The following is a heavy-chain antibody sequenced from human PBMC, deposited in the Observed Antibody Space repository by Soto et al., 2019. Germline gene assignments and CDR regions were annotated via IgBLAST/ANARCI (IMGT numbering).Heavy chain of an antibody. D-gene: IGHD3-10*01. CDR3: ASFSGSFAV. CDR1: GYSISSGYY. V-gene: IGHV4-38-2*01. CDR2: IYHSGGT. Sequence: PSETLSLTCAVSGYSISSGYYWGWIRQPPGKGLEWIGGIYHSGGTYYNPSLKSRVTISVDTSKNQFSLKLSSVTAADTAVYYCASFSGSFAVWGQGTLVTVSS. J-gene: IGHJ4*02.